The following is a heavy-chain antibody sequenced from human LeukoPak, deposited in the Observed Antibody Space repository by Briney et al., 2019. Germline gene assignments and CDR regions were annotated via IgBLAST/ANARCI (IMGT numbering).Heavy chain of an antibody. CDR3: ARAQYSSSSLYPFDY. D-gene: IGHD6-6*01. J-gene: IGHJ4*02. CDR2: ISAYNGNT. V-gene: IGHV1-18*01. CDR1: GYTFTSYG. Sequence: GAPVKVSCKASGYTFTSYGISWVRQAPGQGLEWMGWISAYNGNTNYAQKLQGRVTMTTDTSTSTAYMELRGLRSDDTAVYYCARAQYSSSSLYPFDYWGQGTLVTVSS.